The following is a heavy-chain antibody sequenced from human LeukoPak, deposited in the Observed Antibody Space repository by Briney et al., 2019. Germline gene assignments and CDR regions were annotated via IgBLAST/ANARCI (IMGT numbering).Heavy chain of an antibody. D-gene: IGHD3-22*01. CDR3: ARDLEDSSPFGAFDM. CDR2: ISSSSGHI. Sequence: GGSLTLSCAASGFAFSSYSMNWVRQAPGKGLEWVSSISSSSGHIYYADSVKGRFTISRDNAKKSLNLQMNSLRAEDTAVYYCARDLEDSSPFGAFDMWGQGTMVTVSS. J-gene: IGHJ3*02. CDR1: GFAFSSYS. V-gene: IGHV3-21*01.